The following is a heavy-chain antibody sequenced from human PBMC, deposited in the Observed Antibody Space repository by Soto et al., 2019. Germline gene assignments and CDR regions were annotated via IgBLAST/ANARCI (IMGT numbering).Heavy chain of an antibody. CDR1: GFTFGTYA. V-gene: IGHV3-23*01. D-gene: IGHD3-10*01. Sequence: EVQLLESGGGLVQRGGSLRLSCSASGFTFGTYAMNWVRQAPGKGLEWVSGISGSGSRTYYADSVKGRFTISRDNSENTVDLPMNSLRADDTALYYCARRYGSGRYDWFDSWGLGALVTVSS. CDR3: ARRYGSGRYDWFDS. J-gene: IGHJ5*01. CDR2: ISGSGSRT.